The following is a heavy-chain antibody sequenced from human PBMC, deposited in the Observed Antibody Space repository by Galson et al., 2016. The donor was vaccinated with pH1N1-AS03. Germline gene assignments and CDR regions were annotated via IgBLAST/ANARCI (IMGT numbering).Heavy chain of an antibody. D-gene: IGHD4-23*01. J-gene: IGHJ3*02. CDR2: ISGSGDFT. CDR3: AEDRYTVVPVDAFDI. CDR1: GFTFTNYA. Sequence: LRLSCAASGFTFTNYAMSWVRQAPGKGLEWVSDISGSGDFTYYADSVKGRLTISRDNSNHTLYLHMHSLRPDDTAVYYCAEDRYTVVPVDAFDIWGQGTAVTVAP. V-gene: IGHV3-23*01.